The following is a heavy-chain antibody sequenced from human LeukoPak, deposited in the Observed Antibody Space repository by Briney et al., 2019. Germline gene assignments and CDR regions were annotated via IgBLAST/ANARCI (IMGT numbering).Heavy chain of an antibody. CDR3: AREIEGYHTRKTTARTFDH. V-gene: IGHV1-69*06. D-gene: IGHD1-1*01. CDR2: IMPIFGTI. Sequence: ASVKVSCKASGGTFSTFPISWVRQAPGQGLEWMGRIMPIFGTIDYAPKFQGRVTITADKSTSTAYVDLSSLRSEDTAVYYCAREIEGYHTRKTTARTFDHWGQGTLVTVSS. CDR1: GGTFSTFP. J-gene: IGHJ4*02.